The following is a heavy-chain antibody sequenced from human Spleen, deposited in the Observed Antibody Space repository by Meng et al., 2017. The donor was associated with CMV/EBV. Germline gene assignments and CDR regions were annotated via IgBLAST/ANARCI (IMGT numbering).Heavy chain of an antibody. CDR1: GGSISSSSYY. Sequence: SETLSLTCTVSGGSISSSSYYWGWIRQPPGKGLEWIGSIYYSGSTYYNPSLKSRVTISVDTSKNQFSLKLSSVTAADTAVYYCVRVATSYDFWSDYPTNHFYYFDYWGQGTLVTVSS. CDR2: IYYSGST. D-gene: IGHD3-3*01. J-gene: IGHJ4*02. V-gene: IGHV4-39*07. CDR3: VRVATSYDFWSDYPTNHFYYFDY.